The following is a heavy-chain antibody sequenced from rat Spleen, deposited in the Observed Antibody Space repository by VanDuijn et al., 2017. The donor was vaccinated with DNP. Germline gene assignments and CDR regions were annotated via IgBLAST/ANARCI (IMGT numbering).Heavy chain of an antibody. CDR1: GFSLTSYN. Sequence: QVQLKESGPGLVQPSQTLSLTCTVAGFSLTSYNVHWVRQPPGKGLEWIAAISAFGTTYYNSAFKSRLTISRDTSKSQVFLKMNSLQIEDTAIYFCTRGGYPGDAMDAWGQGTSVTVSS. V-gene: IGHV2-6*01. CDR3: TRGGYPGDAMDA. J-gene: IGHJ4*01. D-gene: IGHD1-4*01. CDR2: ISAFGTT.